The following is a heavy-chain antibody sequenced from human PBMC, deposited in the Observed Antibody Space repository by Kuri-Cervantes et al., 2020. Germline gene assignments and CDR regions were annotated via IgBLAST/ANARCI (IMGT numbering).Heavy chain of an antibody. CDR3: ARVLYLDV. Sequence: GESLKISCAASGFTFSDHYMDWVRQAPGKGLEWVSYISSNTIYYADSVKGRFTISRDNAKNSLYLQMNSLRAEDTAVYYCARVLYLDVWGKGTTVTVSS. D-gene: IGHD2-8*01. V-gene: IGHV3-69-1*02. CDR1: GFTFSDHY. J-gene: IGHJ6*04. CDR2: ISSNTI.